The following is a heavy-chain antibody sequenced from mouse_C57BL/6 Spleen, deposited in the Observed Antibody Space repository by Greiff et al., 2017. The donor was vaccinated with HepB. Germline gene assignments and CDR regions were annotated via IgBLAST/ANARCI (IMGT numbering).Heavy chain of an antibody. D-gene: IGHD1-1*01. V-gene: IGHV1-50*01. CDR2: IDPSDSYT. J-gene: IGHJ2*01. CDR3: ARRGYYGSSHYFDD. CDR1: GYTFTSYW. Sequence: QVQLQQPGAELVKPGASVKLSCKASGYTFTSYWMQWVKQRPGQGLEWIGEIDPSDSYTNYNQKFKSKATLTVDTSSSTAYMQLSSLTSEDSAVYYCARRGYYGSSHYFDDWGQGTTLTVSS.